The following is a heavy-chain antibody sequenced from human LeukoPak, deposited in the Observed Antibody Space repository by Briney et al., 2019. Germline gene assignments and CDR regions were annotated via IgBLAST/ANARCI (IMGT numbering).Heavy chain of an antibody. V-gene: IGHV3-48*01. CDR2: ISSSSSTI. J-gene: IGHJ4*02. CDR3: ASHPRYYYDSSGDY. Sequence: GSLRLSCAASGCTFSSYSMNWVRQAPGKGLEWVSYISSSSSTIYYADSVKGRFTISRDNAKNSLHLHMNSLRAEDTAVHYCASHPRYYYDSSGDYWGQGTLVTVSS. D-gene: IGHD3-22*01. CDR1: GCTFSSYS.